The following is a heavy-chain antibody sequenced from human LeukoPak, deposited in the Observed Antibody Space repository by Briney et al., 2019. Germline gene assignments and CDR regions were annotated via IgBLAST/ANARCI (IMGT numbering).Heavy chain of an antibody. CDR3: ARHAGRYYCDSSGFFDY. Sequence: SETLSLTCTVSGGSISTSNYYWGWIRQPPGRGPEWIGSIYYSGSTYYNPSLKSRVTISVDKSKNQFSLKLTSVTAADTAVYYGARHAGRYYCDSSGFFDYWGQGTLVTVSS. V-gene: IGHV4-39*01. CDR2: IYYSGST. D-gene: IGHD3-22*01. CDR1: GGSISTSNYY. J-gene: IGHJ4*02.